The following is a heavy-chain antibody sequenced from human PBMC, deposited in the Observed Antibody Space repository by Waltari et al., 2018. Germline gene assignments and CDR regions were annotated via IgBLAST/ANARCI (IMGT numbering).Heavy chain of an antibody. CDR1: GYTFTGYA. J-gene: IGHJ4*02. Sequence: LVQSGAEGKKPGASVEVSCQASGYTFTGYAILWVPQAPGQGLECMGRINPKNGDTHYAQKLQGRVAMTTDTSTNTAFMELHSLRSDDTAVYYCLRDSSGSHFDYWGQGTLVTVSS. V-gene: IGHV1-2*06. CDR2: INPKNGDT. D-gene: IGHD3-22*01. CDR3: LRDSSGSHFDY.